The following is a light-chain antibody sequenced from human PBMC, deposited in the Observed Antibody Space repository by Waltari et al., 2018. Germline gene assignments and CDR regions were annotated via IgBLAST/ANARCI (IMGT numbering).Light chain of an antibody. CDR2: QNS. CDR1: KLGDKY. CDR3: QAWDNSPAVV. V-gene: IGLV3-1*01. Sequence: SYELTQPPSVSVSPGQTASITCSGDKLGDKYACWYQQKPGQSPMLLISQNSKRPSGIPERLSGSNSGNTATLTISGTQAMDEADYYCQAWDNSPAVVFGGGTKLTVL. J-gene: IGLJ2*01.